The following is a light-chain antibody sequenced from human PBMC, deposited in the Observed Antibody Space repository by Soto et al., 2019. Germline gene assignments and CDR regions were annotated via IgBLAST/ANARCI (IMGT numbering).Light chain of an antibody. J-gene: IGLJ1*01. V-gene: IGLV2-14*01. CDR3: SSYTSSSTSYV. CDR1: SSDVGGYNY. Sequence: QSVLTQPASVSGSPGQSITISCTGTSSDVGGYNYVSWYQHHPGKAPKLMIYEVSNRPSGVSNRFSGSKSGNTASLTISGLQAEDDADYYCSSYTSSSTSYVFGSGTNVTVL. CDR2: EVS.